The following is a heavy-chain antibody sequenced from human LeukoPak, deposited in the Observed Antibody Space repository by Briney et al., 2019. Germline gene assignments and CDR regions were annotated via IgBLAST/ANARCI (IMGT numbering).Heavy chain of an antibody. CDR1: GFTFSSYS. CDR3: ARSAAYSSGWYYFDY. D-gene: IGHD6-19*01. CDR2: ISSSSSYI. Sequence: GGSLRLSCAASGFTFSSYSMNWVRQAPGKGLEWVSSISSSSSYIYYADSVKGRFTISRDNAKNSLYLQMNSLRAEDTAVYYCARSAAYSSGWYYFDYWGQGTLVTVSS. J-gene: IGHJ4*02. V-gene: IGHV3-21*01.